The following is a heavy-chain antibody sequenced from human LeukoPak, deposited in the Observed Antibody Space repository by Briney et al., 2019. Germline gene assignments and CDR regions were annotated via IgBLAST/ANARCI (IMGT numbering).Heavy chain of an antibody. V-gene: IGHV4-34*01. CDR3: ARGGLSTNYYYYGMDV. Sequence: PSETLSLTCTVSGGSISSYYWSWIRQPPGKGLEWIGEINHSGSTNYNPSLKSRVTISVDKSKNQFSLKLSSVTAADTAVYYCARGGLSTNYYYYGMDVWGQGTTVTVSS. D-gene: IGHD3-16*02. CDR1: GGSISSYY. J-gene: IGHJ6*02. CDR2: INHSGST.